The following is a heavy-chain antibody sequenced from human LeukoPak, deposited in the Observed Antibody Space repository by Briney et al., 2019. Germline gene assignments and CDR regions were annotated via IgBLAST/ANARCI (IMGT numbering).Heavy chain of an antibody. CDR1: GYSISSSDY. V-gene: IGHV4-38-2*01. D-gene: IGHD6-19*01. CDR3: AKNSSGSGFDV. CDR2: IYYSGST. J-gene: IGHJ3*01. Sequence: SETLSLTCAVSGYSISSSDYWGWIRQPPGKGLEWIASIYYSGSTHYNPSLKSRVTISVDTSKRQFSLNVHSVTAADTAIYYCAKNSSGSGFDVWGQGTMVTVSS.